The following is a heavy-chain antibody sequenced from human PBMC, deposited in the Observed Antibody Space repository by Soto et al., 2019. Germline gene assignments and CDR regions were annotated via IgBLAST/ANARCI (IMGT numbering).Heavy chain of an antibody. Sequence: ASVKVSCKASGYTFTSYYMHWVRQAPGQGLEWMGIINPSGGSTSYAQKFQGRVTMTRDTSTGTVYMELSSLRSEDTAVYYCARVIRDYYDSSGYYSPSLDYWGQGTLVTVSS. J-gene: IGHJ4*02. CDR2: INPSGGST. CDR1: GYTFTSYY. V-gene: IGHV1-46*01. CDR3: ARVIRDYYDSSGYYSPSLDY. D-gene: IGHD3-22*01.